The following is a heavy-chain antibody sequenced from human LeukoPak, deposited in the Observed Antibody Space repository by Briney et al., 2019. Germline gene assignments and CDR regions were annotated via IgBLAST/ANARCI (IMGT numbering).Heavy chain of an antibody. J-gene: IGHJ4*02. CDR1: GASISSSAYC. D-gene: IGHD5-24*01. V-gene: IGHV4-30-2*01. Sequence: SETLSLTCTVAGASISSSAYCWSWVRQPPGKGLEGLGYIYSNGAPYYSPSFNSRITISLDRSKNQFSLNLNSVTAADTAVYYCARYRGTYGYYFDYWGQGKLVIVSS. CDR3: ARYRGTYGYYFDY. CDR2: IYSNGAP.